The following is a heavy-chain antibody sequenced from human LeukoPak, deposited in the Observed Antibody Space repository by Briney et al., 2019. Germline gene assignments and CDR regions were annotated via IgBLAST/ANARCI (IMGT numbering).Heavy chain of an antibody. V-gene: IGHV3-21*01. Sequence: PGGSPRLSCAASGFTFSSYSMNWVRQAPGKGLERVSSISSSSSYIYYADSVKGRFTISRDNAKNSLYLQMNSLRAEDTAVYYCAVAAAGTRGWDYWGQGTLVTVSS. D-gene: IGHD6-13*01. J-gene: IGHJ4*02. CDR2: ISSSSSYI. CDR1: GFTFSSYS. CDR3: AVAAAGTRGWDY.